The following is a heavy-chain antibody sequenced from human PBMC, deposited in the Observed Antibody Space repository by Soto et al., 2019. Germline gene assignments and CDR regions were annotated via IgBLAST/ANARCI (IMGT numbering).Heavy chain of an antibody. CDR3: ARDLPEGPIVLVPAAMGWFDP. CDR2: ISYDGSNK. D-gene: IGHD2-2*01. V-gene: IGHV3-30-3*01. CDR1: GFTFSSYA. Sequence: QVQLVESGGGVVQPGRSLRLSCAASGFTFSSYAMHWVRQAPGKGLEWVAVISYDGSNKYYADSVKGRFTISRDNSKNTLYLQMNSLRAEDTAVYYCARDLPEGPIVLVPAAMGWFDPWGQGTLVTVSS. J-gene: IGHJ5*02.